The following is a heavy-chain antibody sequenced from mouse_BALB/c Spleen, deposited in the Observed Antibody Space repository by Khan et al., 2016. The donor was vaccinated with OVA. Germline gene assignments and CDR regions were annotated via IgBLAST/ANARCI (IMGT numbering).Heavy chain of an antibody. CDR2: IWSDGST. V-gene: IGHV2-6-1*01. D-gene: IGHD2-10*01. J-gene: IGHJ4*01. CDR3: ARQPYYHYNSMDY. Sequence: VQLQESGPGLVAPSQSLSITCTISGFSLTNYGVHWVRQPPGKGLEWLVVIWSDGSTTYNSPLKSRLTISKDNSKSQVFLKMNSLQTDDTAMYFCARQPYYHYNSMDYWGQGTAVTVSS. CDR1: GFSLTNYG.